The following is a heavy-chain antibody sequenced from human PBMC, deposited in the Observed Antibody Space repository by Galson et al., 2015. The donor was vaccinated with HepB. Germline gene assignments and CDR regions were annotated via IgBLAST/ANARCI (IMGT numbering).Heavy chain of an antibody. J-gene: IGHJ5*02. Sequence: SVKVSCKASGYTFTSYGISWVQQAPGQGLEWMGWISSYNGNTNYAQKFQGRFTMTTDTSRSIVYMELRSLRSDDTAVYYCARDRRVITPGKWFDPWGQGTLVTVSS. V-gene: IGHV1-18*04. D-gene: IGHD4-23*01. CDR2: ISSYNGNT. CDR1: GYTFTSYG. CDR3: ARDRRVITPGKWFDP.